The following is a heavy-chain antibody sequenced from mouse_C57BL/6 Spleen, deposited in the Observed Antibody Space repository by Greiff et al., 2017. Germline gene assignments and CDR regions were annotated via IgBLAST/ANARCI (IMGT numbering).Heavy chain of an antibody. CDR1: GFPFTSYG. J-gene: IGHJ3*01. CDR2: IWGDGST. D-gene: IGHD4-1*01. Sequence: VKLMESGPGLVAPSQSLSITCTVSGFPFTSYGVSWVRQPPGKGLEWLGVIWGDGSTNYHSALISRLSISKENSKSQIFLQLNSLQTDDTATYYGGKCAGTTCAYWGQGTLVTVAA. V-gene: IGHV2-3*01. CDR3: GKCAGTTCAY.